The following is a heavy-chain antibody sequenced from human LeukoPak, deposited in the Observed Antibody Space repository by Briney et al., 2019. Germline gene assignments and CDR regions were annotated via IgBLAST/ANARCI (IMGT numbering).Heavy chain of an antibody. V-gene: IGHV1-69*04. CDR1: GGTFSSYA. Sequence: ASVKVSCKASGGTFSSYAISWVRQAPGQGLEWMGRIIPILGIANYAQKFQGRVTITADESTSTAYMELSSLRSEDTAVYYCASSIRWELLHDAFDIWGQGTMVTVSS. CDR2: IIPILGIA. J-gene: IGHJ3*02. D-gene: IGHD1-26*01. CDR3: ASSIRWELLHDAFDI.